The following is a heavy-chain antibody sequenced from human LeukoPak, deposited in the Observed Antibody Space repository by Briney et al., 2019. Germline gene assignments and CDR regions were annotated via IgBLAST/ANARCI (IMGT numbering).Heavy chain of an antibody. CDR1: GGSFSGYY. V-gene: IGHV4-34*01. CDR3: ARGPYYYDSSGYTIRY. Sequence: SETLSLTCAVYGGSFSGYYWSWIRQPPGKGLKWIGEINHGGSTNYNPSLKSRVTISVDTSKNQFSLKLSSVTAADTAVYYCARGPYYYDSSGYTIRYWGQGTLVTVSS. J-gene: IGHJ4*02. CDR2: INHGGST. D-gene: IGHD3-22*01.